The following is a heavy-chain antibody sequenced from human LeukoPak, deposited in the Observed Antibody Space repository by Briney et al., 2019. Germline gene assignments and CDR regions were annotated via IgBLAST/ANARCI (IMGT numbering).Heavy chain of an antibody. J-gene: IGHJ4*02. CDR1: GFTFSSYS. Sequence: GGSLRLSCAASGFTFSSYSMNWVRQAPGKGLEWVSYISSSSSTIYYAASVKGRFTISRDNAKNSLYLQMNSLRVEDTAVYYCAREGALYYDILTGCLDYWGQGILVTVSS. CDR3: AREGALYYDILTGCLDY. CDR2: ISSSSSTI. V-gene: IGHV3-48*01. D-gene: IGHD3-9*01.